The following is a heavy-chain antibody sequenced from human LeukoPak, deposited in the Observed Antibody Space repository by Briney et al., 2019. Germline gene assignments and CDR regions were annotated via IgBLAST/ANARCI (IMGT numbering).Heavy chain of an antibody. CDR1: GFNFSSYW. Sequence: GGSLRLSCAASGFNFSSYWMHWVRQAPGKGLVWVSGISSDGSSPRYADSVKGRCTISRDNAKNSLYLQMNSLRAEDTAVYYCASGMRVGPNIWGQGTLVTVSS. V-gene: IGHV3-74*01. CDR3: ASGMRVGPNI. CDR2: ISSDGSSP. D-gene: IGHD1-26*01. J-gene: IGHJ4*02.